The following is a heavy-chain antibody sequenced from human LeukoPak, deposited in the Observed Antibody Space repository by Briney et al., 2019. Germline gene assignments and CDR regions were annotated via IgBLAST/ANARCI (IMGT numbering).Heavy chain of an antibody. J-gene: IGHJ4*02. CDR3: ARQGYTSSSRFDF. V-gene: IGHV5-51*01. D-gene: IGHD6-6*01. CDR2: IYPGDSDT. CDR1: GYSFTSYW. Sequence: GESLKISFQGSGYSFTSYWIGWVRQMPGKSLEWMGIIYPGDSDTRYSPSFQGQVTISADRSISTAYLQWSSLQASDTAMYYCARQGYTSSSRFDFWGQGTLVTVSS.